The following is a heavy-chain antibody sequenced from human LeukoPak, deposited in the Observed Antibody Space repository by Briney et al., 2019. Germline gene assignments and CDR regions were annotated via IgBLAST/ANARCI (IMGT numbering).Heavy chain of an antibody. CDR1: GFTVTSHY. CDR3: ARGMGSSWYYFDY. D-gene: IGHD6-13*01. V-gene: IGHV3-53*01. J-gene: IGHJ4*02. CDR2: IYGGGST. Sequence: GGSLRLSCTASGFTVTSHYMSWVRQAPGKGLEWVSIIYGGGSTFYADSVKGRFTISRDNSKNTLYLQMNSLRAEDTAVYYCARGMGSSWYYFDYWGQGTLVTVFS.